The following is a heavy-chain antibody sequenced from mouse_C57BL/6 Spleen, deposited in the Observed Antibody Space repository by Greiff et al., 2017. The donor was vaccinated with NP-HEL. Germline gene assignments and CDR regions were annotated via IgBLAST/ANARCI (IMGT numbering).Heavy chain of an antibody. Sequence: QVQLKESGAELVRPGASVKLSCKASGYTFTDYYINWVKQRPGQGLEWIARIYPGSGNTYYNEKFKGKATLTAEKSSSTAYMQLSSLTSEDSAVYFCARSYGNYVRLYAMDYWGQGTSVTVSS. CDR2: IYPGSGNT. CDR3: ARSYGNYVRLYAMDY. J-gene: IGHJ4*01. D-gene: IGHD2-1*01. CDR1: GYTFTDYY. V-gene: IGHV1-76*01.